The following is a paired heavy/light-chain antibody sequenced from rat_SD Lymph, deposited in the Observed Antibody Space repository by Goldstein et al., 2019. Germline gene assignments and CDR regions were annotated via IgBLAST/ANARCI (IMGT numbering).Heavy chain of an antibody. J-gene: IGHJ4*01. D-gene: IGHD1-12*02. CDR2: ISSSSSYI. V-gene: IGHV5-34*01. CDR3: ARWGYDGTYYYAVYVMDA. Sequence: EVQLVESGGGLVQPGRSLKLSCLASGFTFSNYGMNWIRQAPGKGLEWVASISSSSSYIYYADTVKGRFTISRDNAKNTLYLQMTSLRSEDTALYYCARWGYDGTYYYAVYVMDAWGQGASVTVSS. CDR1: GFTFSNYG.
Light chain of an antibody. Sequence: DIQMTQSPASLSASLGETVTIECRASEDIYNGLAWYQQKPGKSPQLLIYNANSLHTGVPSRFSGSGSGTQYSLKINSLQSEDVASYFCQQYYNWTFGGGTKLELK. V-gene: IGKV12S34*01. CDR1: EDIYNG. CDR3: QQYYNWT. CDR2: NAN. J-gene: IGKJ1*01.